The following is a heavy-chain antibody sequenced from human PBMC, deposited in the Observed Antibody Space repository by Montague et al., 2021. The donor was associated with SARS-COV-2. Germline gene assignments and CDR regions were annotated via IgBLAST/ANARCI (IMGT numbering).Heavy chain of an antibody. D-gene: IGHD3-16*01. Sequence: TLSLTCTVSGASISTGAYYWSWIRQHPEKGLEWIGHIYYSGTIYYNPSLKSRVTISLDTSNNHPSLKLSSVTAADTAVYYCATASGWGSLGFHYWGQGTLVLVSS. CDR2: IYYSGTI. CDR3: ATASGWGSLGFHY. J-gene: IGHJ4*02. CDR1: GASISTGAYY. V-gene: IGHV4-31*03.